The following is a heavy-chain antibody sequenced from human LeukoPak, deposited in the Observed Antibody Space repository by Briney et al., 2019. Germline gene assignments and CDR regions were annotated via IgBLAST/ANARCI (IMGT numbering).Heavy chain of an antibody. CDR1: GGTFSSYA. D-gene: IGHD5-24*01. Sequence: ASVKVSCKASGGTFSSYAISWVRQAPGQGLEWMGRINPNSGGTNYAQKFQGRVTVTRDTSISTAYMELSRLRSDDTAVYYCARGTPLRDGYNLFDYWGQGTLVTVSS. CDR2: INPNSGGT. J-gene: IGHJ4*02. V-gene: IGHV1-2*06. CDR3: ARGTPLRDGYNLFDY.